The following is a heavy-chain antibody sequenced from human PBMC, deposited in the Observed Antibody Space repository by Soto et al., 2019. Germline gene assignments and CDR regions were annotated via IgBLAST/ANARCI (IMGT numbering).Heavy chain of an antibody. CDR2: ISSGSSVI. J-gene: IGHJ3*02. D-gene: IGHD2-2*02. CDR3: ARGGRGYTKDDTSDI. Sequence: EVQLVESGGGLVKPGESLRLSCVASDSTFRSYSMNWVRQAPGRGLEWVSIISSGSSVIFYADSMKGRFTISRDNAKNSLYLQMNSLRAEDTAVYYCARGGRGYTKDDTSDIWGQGTMVTVSS. V-gene: IGHV3-21*01. CDR1: DSTFRSYS.